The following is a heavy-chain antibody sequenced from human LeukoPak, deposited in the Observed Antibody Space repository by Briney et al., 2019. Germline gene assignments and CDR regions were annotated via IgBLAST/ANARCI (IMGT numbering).Heavy chain of an antibody. V-gene: IGHV1-18*01. J-gene: IGHJ6*02. CDR3: ARETYYDILTGYVDYYGMDV. CDR2: ISAYNGNT. CDR1: ANSFTTYG. D-gene: IGHD3-9*01. Sequence: ASVKVSCKASANSFTTYGFSWVRQAPGQGLEWMGWISAYNGNTNYAQKLQGRVTMTTDTSTTTAYMELRSLRSDDTAVYYCARETYYDILTGYVDYYGMDVWGQGTTVTVSS.